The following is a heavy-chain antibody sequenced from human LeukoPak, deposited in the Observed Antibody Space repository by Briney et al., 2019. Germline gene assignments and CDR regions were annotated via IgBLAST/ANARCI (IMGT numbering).Heavy chain of an antibody. CDR2: INHSGST. J-gene: IGHJ5*02. V-gene: IGHV4-34*01. CDR1: GGSFSGYY. CDR3: ARDRLTTMVRGVSYNWLDP. D-gene: IGHD3-10*01. Sequence: PSETLSLTCAVYGGSFSGYYWSWIRQPPGKGLEWIGEINHSGSTNYNPSLKSRVTISVDTSKNQFSLKLSSVTAADTAVYYCARDRLTTMVRGVSYNWLDPWGQGTLVTVSS.